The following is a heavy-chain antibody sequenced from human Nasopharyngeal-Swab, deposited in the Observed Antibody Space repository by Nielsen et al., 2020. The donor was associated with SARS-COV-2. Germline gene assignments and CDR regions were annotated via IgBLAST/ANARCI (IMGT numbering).Heavy chain of an antibody. CDR2: ISSDSGAK. V-gene: IGHV3-21*01. Sequence: GESLKISCAASGFSFSTYTMNWVRQAPGKGLEWLSSISSDSGAKYHADSVKGRFTISRDNAKNTLYLQMNTLSAEDTGVYYCARDCDTATCYRSAADTWGQGTLVTVSS. D-gene: IGHD2-2*01. CDR3: ARDCDTATCYRSAADT. CDR1: GFSFSTYT. J-gene: IGHJ5*01.